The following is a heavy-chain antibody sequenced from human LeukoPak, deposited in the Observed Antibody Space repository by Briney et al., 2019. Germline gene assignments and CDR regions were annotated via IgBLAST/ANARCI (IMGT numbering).Heavy chain of an antibody. CDR3: ARHEGVSGYYPLDY. V-gene: IGHV4-59*08. CDR1: GGSISSNY. CDR2: FYYSGST. D-gene: IGHD3-22*01. Sequence: SETLSLTCTVSGGSISSNYWTWMRQPPGKGLEWIGYFYYSGSTTYNPSLKSRVTISVDTSKNQFSLKLSSVTAADTAIYYCARHEGVSGYYPLDYWGQGNLVTVSS. J-gene: IGHJ4*02.